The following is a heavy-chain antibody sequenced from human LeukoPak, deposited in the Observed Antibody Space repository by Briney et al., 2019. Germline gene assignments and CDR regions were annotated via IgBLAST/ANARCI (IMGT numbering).Heavy chain of an antibody. CDR3: ARGPRITGTGAGIDY. J-gene: IGHJ4*02. CDR1: GFTFSSYG. Sequence: PGGSLRLSCAASGFTFSSYGMHWVRQAPGKGLEWVTVISYDESNKYYADSVKGRFTISRDNSKNTLYLQMDSLRAEDTALYYCARGPRITGTGAGIDYWGQGTLVTVSS. CDR2: ISYDESNK. D-gene: IGHD1-7*01. V-gene: IGHV3-30*19.